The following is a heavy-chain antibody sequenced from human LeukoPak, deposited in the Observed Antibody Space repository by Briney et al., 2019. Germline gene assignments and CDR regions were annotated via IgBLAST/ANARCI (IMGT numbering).Heavy chain of an antibody. D-gene: IGHD6-19*01. J-gene: IGHJ5*02. CDR2: MYPNSGNT. Sequence: GASVKVSCKASGYTFTTYDINWVRQATGQGLEWMGWMYPNSGNTGYTQKFQGRVTMTRNTSISTAYMELSSLRSEDTAVYYCARGRGSGHKENWFDPWGQGTLVTVSS. CDR3: ARGRGSGHKENWFDP. CDR1: GYTFTTYD. V-gene: IGHV1-8*01.